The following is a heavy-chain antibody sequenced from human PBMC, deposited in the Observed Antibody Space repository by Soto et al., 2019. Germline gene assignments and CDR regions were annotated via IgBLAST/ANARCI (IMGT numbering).Heavy chain of an antibody. J-gene: IGHJ4*02. CDR3: AKPSMVRGVVQFYFDY. V-gene: IGHV3-30-3*02. CDR2: ISYDASNK. D-gene: IGHD3-10*01. Sequence: QVQLVESGGGVVQPGRSLRLSCAASGFTFSSYAMHWVRQAPGKGLEWVAIISYDASNKYYADSVKGRFTISRDNSKNTLYLQMNRLRAEDTAVYYCAKPSMVRGVVQFYFDYWGQGTLVTVSS. CDR1: GFTFSSYA.